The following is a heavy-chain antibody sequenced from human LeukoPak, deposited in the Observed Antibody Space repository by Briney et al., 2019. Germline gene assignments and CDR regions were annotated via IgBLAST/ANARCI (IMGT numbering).Heavy chain of an antibody. CDR2: IYHSGST. CDR1: GGSISSGGYS. J-gene: IGHJ4*02. V-gene: IGHV4-30-2*01. CDR3: ARARGSGWFHFDY. Sequence: PSETLSLTCAVSGGSISSGGYSWSWIRQPPGKGLEWIGYIYHSGSTYYNPSLKSRVTISVDRSKNQFSLKLSSVTAADTAVYYCARARGSGWFHFDYWGQGTLVTVSS. D-gene: IGHD6-19*01.